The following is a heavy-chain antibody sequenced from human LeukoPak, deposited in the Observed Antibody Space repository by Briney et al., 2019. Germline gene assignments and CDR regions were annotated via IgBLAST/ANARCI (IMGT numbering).Heavy chain of an antibody. D-gene: IGHD3-16*01. CDR3: ARASWVSSTDAVR. J-gene: IGHJ4*02. CDR1: GYTFTRYY. Sequence: ASVKVSCKASGYTFTRYYMHWVRQAPGQGLEWMGIINPSGGSTSYAQKFQGRVTMTRDTSTNTVYMELSSLRSEDTAIYYCARASWVSSTDAVRWGQGTLVTVSS. V-gene: IGHV1-46*01. CDR2: INPSGGST.